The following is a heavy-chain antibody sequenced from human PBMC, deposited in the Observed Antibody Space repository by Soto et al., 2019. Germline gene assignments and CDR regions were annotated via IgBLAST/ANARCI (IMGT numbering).Heavy chain of an antibody. J-gene: IGHJ6*01. Sequence: EVQLLESGGGLVQPGGSLRLSCAASGFTFSSHVMNWVRQAPGKGLEWVAAISGGGGTTFYGDSVEGRFTLSRDNSKNSLFLQMNSLRADDTAVYYCARGLRVPSPHDYGMDVWGQGNTVTFSS. CDR1: GFTFSSHV. CDR3: ARGLRVPSPHDYGMDV. V-gene: IGHV3-23*01. CDR2: ISGGGGTT.